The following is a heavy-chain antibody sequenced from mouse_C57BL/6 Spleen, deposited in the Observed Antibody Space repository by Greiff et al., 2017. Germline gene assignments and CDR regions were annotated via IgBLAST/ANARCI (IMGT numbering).Heavy chain of an antibody. CDR2: INPSNGGT. CDR1: GYTFTSYW. V-gene: IGHV1-53*01. CDR3: ARGVLGDYFDY. Sequence: QVQLQQPGTELVKPGASVKLSCKASGYTFTSYWMHWVKQRPGQGLEWIGNINPSNGGTNYNEKFKSKATLTVDKSSSTAYMQLSSLTSEDSAVXCCARGVLGDYFDYWGQGTTLTVSS. J-gene: IGHJ2*01. D-gene: IGHD4-1*01.